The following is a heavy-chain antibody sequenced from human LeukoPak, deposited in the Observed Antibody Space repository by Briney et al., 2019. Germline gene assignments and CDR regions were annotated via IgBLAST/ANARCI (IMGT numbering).Heavy chain of an antibody. CDR1: GYTFTSYD. Sequence: ASVKVSCKASGYTFTSYDINWVRQATGQGLEWMGWINPNSGGTNYAQKFQGRVTMTRDTSISTAYMEPSRLRSDDTAVYYCARSGVREQLDYWGKGTTVTVSS. D-gene: IGHD1/OR15-1a*01. J-gene: IGHJ6*04. CDR3: ARSGVREQLDY. CDR2: INPNSGGT. V-gene: IGHV1-2*02.